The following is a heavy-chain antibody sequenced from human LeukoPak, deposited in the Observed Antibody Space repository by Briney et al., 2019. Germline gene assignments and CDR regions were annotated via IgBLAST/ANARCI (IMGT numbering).Heavy chain of an antibody. V-gene: IGHV3-21*04. D-gene: IGHD3-22*01. CDR2: ISSSSSYI. CDR1: GFTFSSYS. Sequence: GGSLRLSCAASGFTFSSYSMNWVRQAPGKGLEWVSSISSSSSYIYYADSVKGRFTISRDNAKNSLYLQMNSLRAEDTAVYYCAREEYYYDSSGYYQYFDYWGQGTLVTVSS. CDR3: AREEYYYDSSGYYQYFDY. J-gene: IGHJ4*02.